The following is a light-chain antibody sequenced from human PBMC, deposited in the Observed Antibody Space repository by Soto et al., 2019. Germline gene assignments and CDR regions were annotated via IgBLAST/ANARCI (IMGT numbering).Light chain of an antibody. CDR3: QQRGDWPPIT. J-gene: IGKJ5*01. V-gene: IGKV3D-11*01. CDR2: DAS. Sequence: EIVLTQSPATLSLSPVERATLSCRASQGVSSYLAWYQQKPGQAPRLLIYDASNRATGIPARFSGSGPGTDFTLTISSLEPEDFAVYYCQQRGDWPPITFGQGTRLEIK. CDR1: QGVSSY.